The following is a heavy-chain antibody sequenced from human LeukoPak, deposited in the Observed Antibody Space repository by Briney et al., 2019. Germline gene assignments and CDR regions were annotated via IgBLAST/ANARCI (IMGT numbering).Heavy chain of an antibody. CDR1: GFTFSSYS. CDR2: ISSSSSSI. V-gene: IGHV3-21*01. D-gene: IGHD3-10*01. CDR3: ARDTYGSGSYYNAPLDY. J-gene: IGHJ4*02. Sequence: GGSLRLSCAASGFTFSSYSMNWVRQAPGKGLEWVSSISSSSSSIYYADSVKGRFTISRDNAKNSLFLQLNSLRAGDTAVYYCARDTYGSGSYYNAPLDYWGQGTLVTVSS.